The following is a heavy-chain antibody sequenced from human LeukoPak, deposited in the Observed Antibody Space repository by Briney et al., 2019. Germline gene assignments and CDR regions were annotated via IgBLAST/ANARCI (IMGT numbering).Heavy chain of an antibody. V-gene: IGHV1-18*04. CDR1: GYTFTSYG. CDR2: ISAYNGNT. J-gene: IGHJ4*02. Sequence: ALVKVSCKASGYTFTSYGISWVRQAPGQGLEWMGWISAYNGNTNYAQKLQGRVTMTTDTSTSTAYMELRSLRSDDTAVYYCARDSAYSGYDLGFDYWGQGTLVTVSS. D-gene: IGHD5-12*01. CDR3: ARDSAYSGYDLGFDY.